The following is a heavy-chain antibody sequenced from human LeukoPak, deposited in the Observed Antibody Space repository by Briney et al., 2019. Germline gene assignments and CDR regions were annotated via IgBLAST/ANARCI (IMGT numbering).Heavy chain of an antibody. CDR3: ARGYCSGGGCYSVENWFDP. V-gene: IGHV1-2*06. Sequence: ASVKVSCKASGYTFTGYYIFWVRQAPGQGLKWMGRINPNSGGTQYAQEFQGRVTMTRDTSISTAYMELSRLRFDDTAVYYCARGYCSGGGCYSVENWFDPWGQGTLVTVSS. J-gene: IGHJ5*02. D-gene: IGHD2-15*01. CDR2: INPNSGGT. CDR1: GYTFTGYY.